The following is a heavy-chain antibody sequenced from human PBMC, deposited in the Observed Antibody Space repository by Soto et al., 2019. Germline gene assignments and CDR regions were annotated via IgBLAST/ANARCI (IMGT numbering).Heavy chain of an antibody. V-gene: IGHV3-11*01. Sequence: QAQLVESGGGVVKTSGSLRLACAASGFTFSDYYMSWVRQAPGKGLEWVSYISSSGNTIYYADSVKGRFTISRDNAKNSVYLQMNSLRAEDTALYFCAKMSSENYYDPVFSWGQGTLVTVSS. CDR2: ISSSGNTI. J-gene: IGHJ5*02. D-gene: IGHD3-22*01. CDR1: GFTFSDYY. CDR3: AKMSSENYYDPVFS.